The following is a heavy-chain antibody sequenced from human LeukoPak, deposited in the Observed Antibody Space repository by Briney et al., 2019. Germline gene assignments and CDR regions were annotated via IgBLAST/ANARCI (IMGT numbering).Heavy chain of an antibody. J-gene: IGHJ4*02. D-gene: IGHD3-22*01. CDR2: IKEDGSEK. Sequence: GGSLRLSCAASGFTFSSYGMHWVCQAPGKGLEWVANIKEDGSEKNYVDSVKGRFTISRDNAKNSLYLQMNSLRAEDTAVYYCATPLDYYDSSGYHQGGDWGQGTLVTVSS. V-gene: IGHV3-7*03. CDR1: GFTFSSYG. CDR3: ATPLDYYDSSGYHQGGD.